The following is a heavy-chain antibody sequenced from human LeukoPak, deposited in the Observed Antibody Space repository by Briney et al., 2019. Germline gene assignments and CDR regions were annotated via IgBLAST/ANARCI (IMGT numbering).Heavy chain of an antibody. CDR1: GFTFSSYS. J-gene: IGHJ4*02. D-gene: IGHD6-19*01. V-gene: IGHV3-21*01. Sequence: GGSLRLSCAASGFTFSSYSMNWVRQAPGKGLEWVSSISSSSSYIYYADSVKGRFTISRDNAKNSLYLQMNSLRAEDTAVYCCAQWDSSGSDFDYWGQGTLVTVSS. CDR3: AQWDSSGSDFDY. CDR2: ISSSSSYI.